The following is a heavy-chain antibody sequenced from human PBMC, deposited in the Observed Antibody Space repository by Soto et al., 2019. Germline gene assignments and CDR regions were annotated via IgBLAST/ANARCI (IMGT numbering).Heavy chain of an antibody. D-gene: IGHD3-3*01. CDR2: IYWDDDK. J-gene: IGHJ4*02. V-gene: IGHV2-5*02. CDR1: GFSLSTSGVG. CDR3: AHWSESGSLGTF. Sequence: SGPTLVNPAQTLTLTCTFSGFSLSTSGVGVGWIRQPPRKALEWLALIYWDDDKRYSPSLKSRLTITKDTSKNQVVLTMTNMDPVDTATYYCAHWSESGSLGTFWGQGTLVTVS.